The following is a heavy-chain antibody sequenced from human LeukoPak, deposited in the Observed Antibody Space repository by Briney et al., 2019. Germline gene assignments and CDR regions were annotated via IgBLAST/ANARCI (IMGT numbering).Heavy chain of an antibody. J-gene: IGHJ3*02. Sequence: HPGGSLRLSCAASGFTFSSYWMSWVRQAPGKGLEWVANIKQDGSEKYYVDSVKGRFTISRDNAKNSLYLQMSSLRAEGTAVYYCARGKGGDAFDIWGQGTMVTVSS. CDR3: ARGKGGDAFDI. D-gene: IGHD3-16*01. CDR2: IKQDGSEK. CDR1: GFTFSSYW. V-gene: IGHV3-7*01.